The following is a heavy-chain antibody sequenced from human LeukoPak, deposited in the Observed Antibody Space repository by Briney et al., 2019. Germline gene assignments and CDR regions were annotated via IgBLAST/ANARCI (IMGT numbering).Heavy chain of an antibody. CDR2: INPDSGGT. Sequence: GASVKVSCKASGYTFTDYYMHWVRQAPGQGLEWMGWINPDSGGTNYAQNFQGRVTMTRDTSISTAYMELSRLRSDDTAVYYCARPFIETPSLGALDYWGQGTPVTVSS. D-gene: IGHD4-23*01. V-gene: IGHV1-2*02. CDR1: GYTFTDYY. J-gene: IGHJ4*02. CDR3: ARPFIETPSLGALDY.